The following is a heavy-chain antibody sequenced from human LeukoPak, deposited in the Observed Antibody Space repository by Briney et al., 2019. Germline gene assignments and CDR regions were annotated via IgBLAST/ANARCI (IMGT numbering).Heavy chain of an antibody. D-gene: IGHD2-15*01. CDR1: GGTFSSYA. V-gene: IGHV1-69*06. CDR2: IIPIFGTA. J-gene: IGHJ6*03. Sequence: ASVKVSCKASGGTFSSYAISWVRQAPGQGLEWMGGIIPIFGTANYAQKFQGRVTITADKSTSTAYMELSSLRSEDTAVYYCASVAGYCSGGSCYDSHYYYYYMDVWGKGTTVTVSS. CDR3: ASVAGYCSGGSCYDSHYYYYYMDV.